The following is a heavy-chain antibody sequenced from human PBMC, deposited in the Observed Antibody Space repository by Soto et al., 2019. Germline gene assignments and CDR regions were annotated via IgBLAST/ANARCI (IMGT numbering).Heavy chain of an antibody. D-gene: IGHD3-9*01. J-gene: IGHJ3*02. Sequence: EVQLVESGGGLVQPGGSLRLSCAASGFTVSSNYMSWVRQAPGKGLEWVSVIYSGGSTYYADSVKARFTISRDNSXHXPYLQMNSLSAEDTAVYYCARGGYYDILAGYYRDDIWGQGTMVTLSS. CDR3: ARGGYYDILAGYYRDDI. CDR1: GFTVSSNY. CDR2: IYSGGST. V-gene: IGHV3-66*01.